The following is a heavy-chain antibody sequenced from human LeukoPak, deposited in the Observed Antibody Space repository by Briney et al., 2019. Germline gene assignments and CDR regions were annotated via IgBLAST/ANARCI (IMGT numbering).Heavy chain of an antibody. CDR3: ARYLWGYDFWSGYFTGIY. CDR2: IKHDGSEK. V-gene: IGHV3-7*01. J-gene: IGHJ4*02. D-gene: IGHD3-3*01. CDR1: GFTFSSYW. Sequence: PGGSLRLSCAASGFTFSSYWMSWVRQAPGKGLEWVASIKHDGSEKYYVDSVKGRFTISRDNTKKSMFLRMNSLRAEDTAVYYCARYLWGYDFWSGYFTGIYWGQGSLVTVSS.